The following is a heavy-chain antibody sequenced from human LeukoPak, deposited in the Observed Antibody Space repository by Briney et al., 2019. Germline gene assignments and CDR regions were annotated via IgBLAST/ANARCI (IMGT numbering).Heavy chain of an antibody. CDR3: AREGYSSSWYGNWYSDL. J-gene: IGHJ2*01. V-gene: IGHV3-20*04. Sequence: GGSLRLSCAASGFTFDDYGMSWVRQAPGKGLEWVSGINWNGGSTGYADSVKGRFTISRDNAKNSLYLQMNSLRAEDTALYYCAREGYSSSWYGNWYSDLWGRGTLVTVSS. CDR2: INWNGGST. D-gene: IGHD6-13*01. CDR1: GFTFDDYG.